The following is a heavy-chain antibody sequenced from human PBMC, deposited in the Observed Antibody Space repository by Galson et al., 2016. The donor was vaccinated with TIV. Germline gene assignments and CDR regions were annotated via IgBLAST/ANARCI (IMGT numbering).Heavy chain of an antibody. V-gene: IGHV4-39*01. J-gene: IGHJ4*03. CDR1: GASLTSPSHY. D-gene: IGHD4/OR15-4a*01. Sequence: EALSLTCTVSGASLTSPSHYWGWIRQPPGKGLEWIGSPHYGGNTYFNRSLRSRATISGDTSKNQLSLKLTSVTAADTAVYYCARQATPHYGVFDSWGQGTTVTVSS. CDR2: PHYGGNT. CDR3: ARQATPHYGVFDS.